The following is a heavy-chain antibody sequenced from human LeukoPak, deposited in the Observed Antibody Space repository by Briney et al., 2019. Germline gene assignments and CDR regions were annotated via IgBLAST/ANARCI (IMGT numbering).Heavy chain of an antibody. CDR1: GFTVSSNY. J-gene: IGHJ5*02. CDR3: ARVLAVAARWFDP. Sequence: GGSLRLSCAASGFTVSSNYMSWVRQAPGKGLEWVSSISSSSSYIYYADSVEGRFTISRGNAKNSLYLQMNSLRAEDTAVYYCARVLAVAARWFDPWGQGTLVTVSS. V-gene: IGHV3-21*01. CDR2: ISSSSSYI. D-gene: IGHD6-19*01.